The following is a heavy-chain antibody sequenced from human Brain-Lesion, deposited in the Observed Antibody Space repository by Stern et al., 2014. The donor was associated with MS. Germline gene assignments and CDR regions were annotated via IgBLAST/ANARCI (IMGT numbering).Heavy chain of an antibody. V-gene: IGHV3-30*18. CDR1: GLTFGSCA. Sequence: VQLVESGGGVVQPGRPLRLSCVASGLTFGSCAMHWVRQAPGKGLEWVAGVSYDGSNKYYADSGKGRFTISRDNSQNTLYMQMSSLRPEDTAVYYCAKDRQYLTYFFDHWGQGSLVTVSS. CDR2: VSYDGSNK. CDR3: AKDRQYLTYFFDH. J-gene: IGHJ5*02. D-gene: IGHD2/OR15-2a*01.